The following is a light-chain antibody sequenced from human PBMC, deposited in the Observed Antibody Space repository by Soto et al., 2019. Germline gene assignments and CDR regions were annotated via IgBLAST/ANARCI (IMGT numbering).Light chain of an antibody. CDR1: SRDVGGYNY. Sequence: QSALTQPASVSGSPGQSITISCTGASRDVGGYNYVSWYQQHPGKAPKLTIYDVSDRPSGVSNRFSGSKSGNTASLTISGLQAEDEADYYCSSYTSSSTRVFGTGTKLTVL. J-gene: IGLJ1*01. CDR3: SSYTSSSTRV. CDR2: DVS. V-gene: IGLV2-14*01.